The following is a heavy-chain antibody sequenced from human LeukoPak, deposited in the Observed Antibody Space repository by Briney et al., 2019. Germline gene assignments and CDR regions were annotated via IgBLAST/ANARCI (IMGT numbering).Heavy chain of an antibody. CDR3: ARGLRCSSTSCYWGY. V-gene: IGHV1-69*13. CDR2: IIPIFGTA. CDR1: GGTFSSYA. J-gene: IGHJ4*02. Sequence: GASVKVSCKASGGTFSSYAISWVRQAPGQGLEWMGGIIPIFGTANYAQKFQGRVTITADESTSTAYMELSCLRSEDTAVYYCARGLRCSSTSCYWGYWGQGTLVTVSS. D-gene: IGHD2-2*01.